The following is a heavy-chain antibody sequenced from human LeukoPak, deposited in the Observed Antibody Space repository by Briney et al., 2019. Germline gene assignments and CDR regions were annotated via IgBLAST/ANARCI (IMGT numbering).Heavy chain of an antibody. D-gene: IGHD4-11*01. CDR1: GFTFSSYS. Sequence: PGGSLRLSCAASGFTFSSYSMNWVRQAPGKGLEWVSSISSSSSYIYYADSVKGRFTISRDNAKNSLYLQMNSLRAEDTAVYYCARGPVTHPEYFDYWGQGTLVTVPS. V-gene: IGHV3-21*01. CDR2: ISSSSSYI. CDR3: ARGPVTHPEYFDY. J-gene: IGHJ4*02.